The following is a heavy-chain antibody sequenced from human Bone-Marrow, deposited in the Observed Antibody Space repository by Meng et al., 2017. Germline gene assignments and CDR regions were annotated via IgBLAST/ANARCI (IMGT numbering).Heavy chain of an antibody. CDR1: RYNIHDYY. V-gene: IGHV1-2*06. D-gene: IGHD6-25*01. Sequence: QVKLVQSDEEVKPPGAQVKVSCKPPRYNIHDYYNPSVRRAPRQGLEWMGRSNPKSGDTHYAQKFQARVTMTGDTSISTAYMELSGLRSDDTAMYYCARDEDISAAGKLFGDYWGQGTLVTVSS. CDR2: SNPKSGDT. CDR3: ARDEDISAAGKLFGDY. J-gene: IGHJ4*02.